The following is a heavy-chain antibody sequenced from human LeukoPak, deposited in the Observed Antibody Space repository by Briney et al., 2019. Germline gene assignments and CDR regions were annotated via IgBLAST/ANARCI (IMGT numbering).Heavy chain of an antibody. J-gene: IGHJ4*02. Sequence: SETLSLTCTVSGDSISSYYWYWFRQPPGKELEWIACIYYSGITHYNPSLKSRVTISLDTSKNQFTLRLSSVTAADTAVYYCAREGIVRTYDQWGQGTLVTVSS. V-gene: IGHV4-59*12. CDR3: AREGIVRTYDQ. CDR2: IYYSGIT. CDR1: GDSISSYY. D-gene: IGHD2/OR15-2a*01.